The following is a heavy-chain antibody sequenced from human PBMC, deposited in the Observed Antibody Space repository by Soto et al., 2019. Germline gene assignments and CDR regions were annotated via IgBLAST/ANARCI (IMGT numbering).Heavy chain of an antibody. CDR2: INHSGST. CDR3: ARVVVAATAGFDP. J-gene: IGHJ5*02. Sequence: KTSETLSLTCAVYGGSFSGYYWSWIRQPPGKGLEWIGEINHSGSTNYNPSLKSRVTISVDTSKNQFSLKLSSVTAADTAVYYCARVVVAATAGFDPWGQGTLVTVSS. D-gene: IGHD2-15*01. CDR1: GGSFSGYY. V-gene: IGHV4-34*01.